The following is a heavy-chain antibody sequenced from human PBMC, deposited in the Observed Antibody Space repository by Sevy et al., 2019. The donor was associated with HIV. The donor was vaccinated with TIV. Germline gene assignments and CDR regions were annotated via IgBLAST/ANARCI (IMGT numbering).Heavy chain of an antibody. D-gene: IGHD3-16*01. Sequence: GGSLRLSCAASGFTFSSYSMNWVRQAPGKGLEWVSSISSSSSYIYYADSVKGRFTISRDNAKNSLYLQMNSLRAEDTALYYCARDGGYNWFDPWGQGTLVTVSS. V-gene: IGHV3-21*01. CDR2: ISSSSSYI. CDR1: GFTFSSYS. J-gene: IGHJ5*02. CDR3: ARDGGYNWFDP.